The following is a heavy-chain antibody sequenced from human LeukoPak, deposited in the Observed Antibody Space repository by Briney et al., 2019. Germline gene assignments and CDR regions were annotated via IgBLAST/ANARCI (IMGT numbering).Heavy chain of an antibody. J-gene: IGHJ4*02. Sequence: GGSLRLSCAVSGFTFSSYRMSWVRQAPGKGLEWVSSISTSSSSKYYADSVKGRFTVSRDNAKNSLDLQMNSLRAEDTAVYYCARWADLFLIDFWGQGTLVTVSS. CDR1: GFTFSSYR. CDR2: ISTSSSSK. V-gene: IGHV3-21*01. CDR3: ARWADLFLIDF. D-gene: IGHD3-9*01.